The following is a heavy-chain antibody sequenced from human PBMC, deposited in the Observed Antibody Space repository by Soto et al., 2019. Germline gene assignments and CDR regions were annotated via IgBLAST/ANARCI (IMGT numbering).Heavy chain of an antibody. CDR3: AREYYDFWSGYSAVGAFDI. D-gene: IGHD3-3*01. V-gene: IGHV3-21*01. CDR1: GFTFSSYS. Sequence: SLRLSCAASGFTFSSYSMNWVRQAPGKGLEWVSSISSSSSYIYYADSVKGRFTISRDNAKNSLYLQMNSLRAEDTAVYYCAREYYDFWSGYSAVGAFDIWGQGTMVTVSS. J-gene: IGHJ3*02. CDR2: ISSSSSYI.